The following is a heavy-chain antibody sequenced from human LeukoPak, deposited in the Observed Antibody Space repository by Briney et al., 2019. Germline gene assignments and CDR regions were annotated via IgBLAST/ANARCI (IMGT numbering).Heavy chain of an antibody. CDR1: GFTVSSNY. D-gene: IGHD5-12*01. V-gene: IGHV3-53*04. Sequence: GGSLRLSCAASGFTVSSNYMSWVRQAPGKGLEWVSVIYSDDSTYYADSVRGRFTISRHNSKNTLYLQMNSLRAEDTAVYYCARGGYSGYDRDAFDIWGQGPMLTVSS. J-gene: IGHJ3*02. CDR2: IYSDDST. CDR3: ARGGYSGYDRDAFDI.